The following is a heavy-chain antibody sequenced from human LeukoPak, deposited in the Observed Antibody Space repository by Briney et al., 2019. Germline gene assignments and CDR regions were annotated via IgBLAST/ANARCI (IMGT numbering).Heavy chain of an antibody. CDR3: ARDQGLDYGDYFDY. CDR2: IYYSGST. J-gene: IGHJ4*02. CDR1: GGSISSYY. Sequence: PSETLSLTCTVSGGSISSYYWSWIRQPPGKGLEWIGYIYYSGSTNYNPSLKSRVTISVDTSKNQFSLKLSSVTAADTAVYYCARDQGLDYGDYFDYWGQGTLVTVSS. D-gene: IGHD4-17*01. V-gene: IGHV4-59*01.